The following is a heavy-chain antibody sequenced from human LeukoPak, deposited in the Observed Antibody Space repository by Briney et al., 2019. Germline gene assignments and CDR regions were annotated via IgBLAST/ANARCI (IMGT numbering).Heavy chain of an antibody. CDR1: GGSISSSNW. CDR2: IYHSGST. Sequence: SGTLSLTCAVSGGSISSSNWWSWVRQPPGKGLEWIGEIYHSGSTNYNPSLKNRVTISVDKSKNQFSLKLSSVTAADTAVYYCARGGITMVRVKYNWFDPWGQGTLVTVSS. J-gene: IGHJ5*02. CDR3: ARGGITMVRVKYNWFDP. V-gene: IGHV4-4*02. D-gene: IGHD3-10*01.